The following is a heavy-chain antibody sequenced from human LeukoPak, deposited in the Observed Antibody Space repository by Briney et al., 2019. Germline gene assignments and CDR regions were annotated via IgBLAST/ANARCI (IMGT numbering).Heavy chain of an antibody. CDR2: IYWDDDK. J-gene: IGHJ4*02. CDR3: VHRIAGVGRYFDY. D-gene: IGHD6-13*01. CDR1: GGSISSYYW. Sequence: TLPLTCTVSGGSISSYYWSWIRQPPGKALEWLALIYWDDDKRYSPSLKSRLTITKDTPKNQVVLTMTNMDPVDTGTYYCVHRIAGVGRYFDYWGQGTLVTVSS. V-gene: IGHV2-5*08.